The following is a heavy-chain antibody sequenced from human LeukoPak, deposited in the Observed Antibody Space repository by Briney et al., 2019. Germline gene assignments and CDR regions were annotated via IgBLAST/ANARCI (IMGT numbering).Heavy chain of an antibody. Sequence: GGSLRLSCAASGFSFSTYAMHWVRQAPGKGLEWVAVISYDGSQKFYADSVRGRFTISRDNSKNTLSLQMNSLRAEDTTVYYCARDGSFYFLYYFDFWGQGTLVSVSS. V-gene: IGHV3-30*04. CDR1: GFSFSTYA. D-gene: IGHD2-15*01. CDR3: ARDGSFYFLYYFDF. J-gene: IGHJ4*02. CDR2: ISYDGSQK.